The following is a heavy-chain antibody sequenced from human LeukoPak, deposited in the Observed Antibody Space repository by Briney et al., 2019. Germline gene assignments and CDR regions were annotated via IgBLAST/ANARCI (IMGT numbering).Heavy chain of an antibody. CDR3: ARSAAGLY. Sequence: GGSLRLSCAASGFTFTSYAMTWVRRAPGKGLEWVSSISGSGGNTYYADSVKGRFTISRDNSKNTLYLQMNSLRAEDTAVYYWARSAAGLYWGQGTLVTVSS. D-gene: IGHD6-13*01. V-gene: IGHV3-23*01. J-gene: IGHJ4*02. CDR1: GFTFTSYA. CDR2: ISGSGGNT.